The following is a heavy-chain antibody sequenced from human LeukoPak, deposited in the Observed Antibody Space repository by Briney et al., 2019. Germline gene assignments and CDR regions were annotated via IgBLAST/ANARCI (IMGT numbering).Heavy chain of an antibody. CDR3: ARRAPSPYYMDV. CDR2: IYHSGST. V-gene: IGHV4-38-2*01. D-gene: IGHD6-6*01. CDR1: GYSISSGYY. Sequence: SETLSLTCAVSGYSISSGYYWGWIRQPPEKGLEWIGSIYHSGSTYYNASLKSRVTISVDTSKNQFSLKLSSVTAADTAVYYCARRAPSPYYMDVWGKGTTVTVSS. J-gene: IGHJ6*03.